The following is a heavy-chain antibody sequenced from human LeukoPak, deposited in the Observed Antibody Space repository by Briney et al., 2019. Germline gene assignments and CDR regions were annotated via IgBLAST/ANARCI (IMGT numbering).Heavy chain of an antibody. CDR2: INPSGGIT. Sequence: ASVKVSCKASGYTFTNYYMHWVRQAPGQGLEWMGIINPSGGITNYAQKFQGRVTMTRDMSTSTVYTELSSLRSEDTAVYYCARVSVGATMLAYFDYWGQGTLVTVCS. J-gene: IGHJ4*02. D-gene: IGHD1-26*01. CDR1: GYTFTNYY. V-gene: IGHV1-46*01. CDR3: ARVSVGATMLAYFDY.